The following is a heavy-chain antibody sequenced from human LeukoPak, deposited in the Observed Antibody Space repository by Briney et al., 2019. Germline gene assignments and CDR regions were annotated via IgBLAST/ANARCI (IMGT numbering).Heavy chain of an antibody. CDR3: AREDYYDSGSNDY. J-gene: IGHJ4*02. Sequence: ASVKVSCKASGYTFTTYDITWVRQATGQGLEWMGRMNPNSGNTAYAQKFQGRVTITRNTSISTAYMELSSLRSEDTAVYYCAREDYYDSGSNDYWGQGTLVTVSS. CDR2: MNPNSGNT. D-gene: IGHD3-22*01. V-gene: IGHV1-8*03. CDR1: GYTFTTYD.